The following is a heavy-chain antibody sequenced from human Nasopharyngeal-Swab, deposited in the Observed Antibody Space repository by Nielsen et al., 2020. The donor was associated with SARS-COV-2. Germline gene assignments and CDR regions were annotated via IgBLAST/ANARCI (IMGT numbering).Heavy chain of an antibody. J-gene: IGHJ4*02. V-gene: IGHV3-7*03. CDR3: AKGPLIIVVDYYFDY. D-gene: IGHD2-2*01. CDR2: IKQDGSEK. Sequence: WIRQPPGKGLEWVANIKQDGSEKYYVDSVKGRFTISRDNSKNTLYLQMNSLRAEDTAVYYCAKGPLIIVVDYYFDYWGQGTRVTVSS.